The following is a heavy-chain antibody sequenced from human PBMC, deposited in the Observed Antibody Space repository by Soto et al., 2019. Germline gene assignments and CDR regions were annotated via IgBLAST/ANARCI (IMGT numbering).Heavy chain of an antibody. V-gene: IGHV1-69*13. Sequence: SVKVSCKASGGTFSSYAISWVRQAPGQGLEWMGGIIPTFGTANYAQKFQGRVTITADESTSTAYMELSSLRSEDTAVYYCASAGAYCGADCPPWGQGTMVTVS. J-gene: IGHJ5*02. CDR2: IIPTFGTA. D-gene: IGHD2-21*02. CDR3: ASAGAYCGADCPP. CDR1: GGTFSSYA.